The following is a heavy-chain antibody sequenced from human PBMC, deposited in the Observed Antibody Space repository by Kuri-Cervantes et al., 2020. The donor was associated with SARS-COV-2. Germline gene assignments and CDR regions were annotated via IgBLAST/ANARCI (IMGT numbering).Heavy chain of an antibody. Sequence: ASVKVSCKASGYTFTSYYMHWVRQAPGQGLEWMGGFDPEDGETIYAQKFQGRVTMTEDTSTDTAYMELSSLRSEDTAVYYCVEGSGATYYYYGMDVWGQGTTVTVSS. CDR2: FDPEDGET. D-gene: IGHD3-3*01. CDR1: GYTFTSYY. CDR3: VEGSGATYYYYGMDV. J-gene: IGHJ6*02. V-gene: IGHV1-24*01.